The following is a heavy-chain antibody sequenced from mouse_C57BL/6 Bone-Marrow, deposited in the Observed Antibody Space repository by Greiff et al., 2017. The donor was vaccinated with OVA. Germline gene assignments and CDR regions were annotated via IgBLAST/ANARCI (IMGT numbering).Heavy chain of an antibody. J-gene: IGHJ2*01. Sequence: VQLQQPGAELVKPGASVKMSCKASGYTFTSYWITWVKQRPGQGLEWIGDIYPGSGSTNYNEKFKSKATLTVDTSSSTAYMQLSSLTSEDSAVYYGARYGRYGSSPFDDWGQGTTLTVSS. CDR2: IYPGSGST. D-gene: IGHD1-1*01. CDR3: ARYGRYGSSPFDD. V-gene: IGHV1-55*01. CDR1: GYTFTSYW.